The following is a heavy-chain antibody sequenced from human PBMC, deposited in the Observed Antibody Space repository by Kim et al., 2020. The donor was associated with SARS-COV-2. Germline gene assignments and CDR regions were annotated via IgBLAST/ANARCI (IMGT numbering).Heavy chain of an antibody. CDR1: GASVSSGSYS. Sequence: SETLSLTCTVSGASVSSGSYSWNWIRQPPGKGLEWIGYVYSSEQTNYNPSLKSRVTISADTSKNQFSLKLSSVTAADTAVYYCASLRSGAYMAFSDYWGQGTLVTVSS. CDR3: ASLRSGAYMAFSDY. D-gene: IGHD1-26*01. J-gene: IGHJ4*02. CDR2: VYSSEQT. V-gene: IGHV4-61*01.